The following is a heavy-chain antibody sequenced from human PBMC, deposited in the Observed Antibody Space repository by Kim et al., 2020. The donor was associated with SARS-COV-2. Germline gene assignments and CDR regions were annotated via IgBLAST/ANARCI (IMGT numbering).Heavy chain of an antibody. D-gene: IGHD6-13*01. V-gene: IGHV3-64*01. CDR3: ARAYSSGWYTAFDV. J-gene: IGHJ3*01. Sequence: YGSSGKGRFTISRDNSKNTLYLQMGGLRPEDMALYYCARAYSSGWYTAFDVWGQGTMVTVSS.